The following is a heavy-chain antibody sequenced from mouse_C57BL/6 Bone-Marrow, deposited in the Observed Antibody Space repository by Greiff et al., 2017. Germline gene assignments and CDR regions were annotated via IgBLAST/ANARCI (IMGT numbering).Heavy chain of an antibody. D-gene: IGHD1-1*01. CDR2: INPNNGGT. V-gene: IGHV1-18*01. CDR1: GYTFTDYN. Sequence: VQLQQSGPELVKPGASVKIPCKASGYTFTDYNMDWVKQSHGKSLEWIGDINPNNGGTIYNQKFKGKATLTVDKSSSTAYMELRSLTSEDTAVYYCARTGFAGSSSYYFDYWGQGTTLTVSS. J-gene: IGHJ2*01. CDR3: ARTGFAGSSSYYFDY.